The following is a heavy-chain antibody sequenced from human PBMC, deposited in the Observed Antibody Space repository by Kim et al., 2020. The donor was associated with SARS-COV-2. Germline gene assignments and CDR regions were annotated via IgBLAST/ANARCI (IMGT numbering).Heavy chain of an antibody. V-gene: IGHV3-66*01. CDR1: GFTVSSNY. D-gene: IGHD3-16*01. J-gene: IGHJ6*02. Sequence: GGSLRLSCAASGFTVSSNYMSRVRQAPGKGLEWVSVIYSGGSTYYADSVKGRFTISRDNSKNTLYLQMNSLRAEDTAVYYCARDGTRGSYYYYGMDVWGQGTTVTVSS. CDR2: IYSGGST. CDR3: ARDGTRGSYYYYGMDV.